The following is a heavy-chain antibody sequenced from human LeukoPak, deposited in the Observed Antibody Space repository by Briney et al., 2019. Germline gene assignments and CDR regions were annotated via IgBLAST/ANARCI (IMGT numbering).Heavy chain of an antibody. Sequence: SETLSLTCTVSGGSISSYYWSWIRQPAGKGLEWIGRIYNSGSTNYNTNYNPSLTSRVTMSVDTSKNQFSLKLNSVSAADTAVYFCARAIWYGSGTTAFDYWGRGTLVSVSP. CDR2: IYNSGST. V-gene: IGHV4-4*07. J-gene: IGHJ4*02. CDR3: ARAIWYGSGTTAFDY. D-gene: IGHD3-10*01. CDR1: GGSISSYY.